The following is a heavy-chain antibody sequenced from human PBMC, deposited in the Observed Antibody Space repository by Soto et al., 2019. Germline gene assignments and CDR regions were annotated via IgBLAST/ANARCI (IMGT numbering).Heavy chain of an antibody. CDR2: IYYSGST. Sequence: SETLSLTCTVSGGSISSGDYYWSWIRKPPGKGLEWIGYIYYSGSTYYNPSLKSRVTISVDTSKNQFSLKLSSVTAADTAVYYCARNPGYSSSWYFDYWGQGTPVTVSS. CDR3: ARNPGYSSSWYFDY. CDR1: GGSISSGDYY. D-gene: IGHD6-13*01. V-gene: IGHV4-30-4*01. J-gene: IGHJ4*02.